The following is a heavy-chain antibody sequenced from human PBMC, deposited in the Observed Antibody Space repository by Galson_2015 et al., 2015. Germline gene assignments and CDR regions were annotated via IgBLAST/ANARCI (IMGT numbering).Heavy chain of an antibody. V-gene: IGHV3-7*01. CDR3: ATAVVASL. CDR1: GFTISSYW. CDR2: IKEDGSEK. Sequence: SLRLSCAATGFTISSYWMSWVRQAPGKGLEWVANIKEDGSEKNYVDSVKGQFTISRDNAKNSLYLQMSGLRVEDTAMYYCATAVVASLWGQGTLVTVSS. D-gene: IGHD4-23*01. J-gene: IGHJ4*02.